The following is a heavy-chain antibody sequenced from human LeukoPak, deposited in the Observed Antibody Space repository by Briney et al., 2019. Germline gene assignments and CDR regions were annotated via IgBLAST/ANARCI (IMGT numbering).Heavy chain of an antibody. D-gene: IGHD1-7*01. CDR1: GFTFSSYW. Sequence: GGSLRLSCAASGFTFSSYWMSWVRQAPGKGLEWVANIKQDGSEKYYVDSVKGRFTISRDNAKNSLYLQMSSLRAEDTAVYYCAKKKFGGTGTTWAFDIWGQGTVVTVSS. CDR3: AKKKFGGTGTTWAFDI. J-gene: IGHJ3*02. CDR2: IKQDGSEK. V-gene: IGHV3-7*02.